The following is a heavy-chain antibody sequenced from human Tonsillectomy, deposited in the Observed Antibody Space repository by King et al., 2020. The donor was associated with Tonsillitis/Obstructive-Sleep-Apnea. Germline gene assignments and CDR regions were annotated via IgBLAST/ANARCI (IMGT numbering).Heavy chain of an antibody. CDR1: GLTFSTYS. D-gene: IGHD1-1*01. V-gene: IGHV3-48*01. CDR3: TRDKRQRWALDF. Sequence: VQLVESGGGLEQPGGSLRLSCAASGLTFSTYSMNWVRQAQGKGLEWVSFISGSGNTIYYADSVKGRFTITRDNANNSLFLQMNSLRVEDTALYYCTRDKRQRWALDFWGQGTLVTVSS. J-gene: IGHJ4*02. CDR2: ISGSGNTI.